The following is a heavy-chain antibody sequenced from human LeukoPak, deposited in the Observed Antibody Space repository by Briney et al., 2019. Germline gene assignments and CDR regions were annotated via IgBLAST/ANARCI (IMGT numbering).Heavy chain of an antibody. CDR1: GGSISIEGYY. J-gene: IGHJ4*02. CDR2: IYYTGTT. CDR3: TRADRSRGEDY. V-gene: IGHV4-30-4*01. D-gene: IGHD3-10*01. Sequence: SETLSLTCTVSGGSISIEGYYWSWIRQHPGKGLEWIGYIYYTGTTYYNPSLKSRVTILVDTSKNQFSLKMNSVTAVDTAVYYCTRADRSRGEDYWGQGSLVTVSS.